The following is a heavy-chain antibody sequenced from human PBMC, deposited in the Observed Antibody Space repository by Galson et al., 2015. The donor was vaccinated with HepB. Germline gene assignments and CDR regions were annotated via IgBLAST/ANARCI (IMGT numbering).Heavy chain of an antibody. CDR2: ISGSGGST. Sequence: SLRLSCAASGFTFSSYAMSWVRQAPGKGLEWVSAISGSGGSTYYADSVKGRFTISRDNSKNTLYLQMNSLRAEDTAVYYCANRPITIQLWELDYWGQGTLVTVSS. D-gene: IGHD5-18*01. CDR3: ANRPITIQLWELDY. V-gene: IGHV3-23*01. CDR1: GFTFSSYA. J-gene: IGHJ4*02.